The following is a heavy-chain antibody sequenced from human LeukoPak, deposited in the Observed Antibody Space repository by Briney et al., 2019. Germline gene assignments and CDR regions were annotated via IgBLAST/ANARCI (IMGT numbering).Heavy chain of an antibody. CDR3: ARGGIATPGVGGYFDY. CDR2: ISHSGST. Sequence: NSSETLSLTCAVYGGSFRGYYCSWIRQPPGKGLEWIGEISHSGSTNHNPSLKSRVTISEDTSKSQFSLKLSAVTAADTALYYCARGGIATPGVGGYFDYWGQGIFVTVSS. CDR1: GGSFRGYY. D-gene: IGHD3-3*01. J-gene: IGHJ4*02. V-gene: IGHV4-34*01.